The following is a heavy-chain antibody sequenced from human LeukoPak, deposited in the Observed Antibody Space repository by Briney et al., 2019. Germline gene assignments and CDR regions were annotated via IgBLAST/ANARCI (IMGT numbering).Heavy chain of an antibody. CDR1: GYTFTSYA. J-gene: IGHJ4*02. Sequence: GASVKVSCKASGYTFTSYAISWVRQAPGQGLEWMGRIIPILGIANYAQKFQGRVTITADKSTSTAYMELSSLRSEDTAVYYCATAPYYYDSSGYYSDYWGQGTLVTVSS. D-gene: IGHD3-22*01. V-gene: IGHV1-69*04. CDR3: ATAPYYYDSSGYYSDY. CDR2: IIPILGIA.